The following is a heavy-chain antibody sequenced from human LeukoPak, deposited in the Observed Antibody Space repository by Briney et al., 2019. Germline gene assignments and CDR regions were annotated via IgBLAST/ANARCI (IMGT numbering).Heavy chain of an antibody. V-gene: IGHV4-34*01. D-gene: IGHD3-3*01. CDR3: ARALGSGYYFRSLKYFDY. Sequence: GSLRLSCAASGFTFSSSAMSWVRQPPGKGLEWIGEINHSGSTNYNPSLKSRVTISVDTSKNQFSLKLSSVTAADTAVYYCARALGSGYYFRSLKYFDYWGQGTLVTVSS. CDR2: INHSGST. CDR1: GFTFSSSA. J-gene: IGHJ4*02.